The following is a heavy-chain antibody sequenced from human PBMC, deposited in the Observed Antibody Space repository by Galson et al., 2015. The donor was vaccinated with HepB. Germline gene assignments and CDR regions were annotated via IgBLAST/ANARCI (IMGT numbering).Heavy chain of an antibody. V-gene: IGHV1-2*04. CDR3: ARDLVATIPSPHPANHYGMDV. J-gene: IGHJ6*02. D-gene: IGHD5-12*01. Sequence: SVKVSCKASGYTFTGYYMHWVRQAPGQGLEWMGWINPNSGGTNYAQKFQGWVTMTRDTSISTAYMELSRLRSDDTAVYYCARDLVATIPSPHPANHYGMDVWGQGTTVTVSS. CDR1: GYTFTGYY. CDR2: INPNSGGT.